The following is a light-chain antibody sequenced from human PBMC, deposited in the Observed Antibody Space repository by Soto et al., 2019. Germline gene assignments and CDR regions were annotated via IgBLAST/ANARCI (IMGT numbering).Light chain of an antibody. Sequence: QSALTQPPSVSGAPGQRITISCTGSSTNIGAGYDVHWYQQLPGTAPKLLIYDNSKRPSGVPDRFSGSKSGNSASLAITGLQAEDEADYYCQSYDSSLSGVVFGGGTKLTVL. V-gene: IGLV1-40*01. CDR2: DNS. J-gene: IGLJ2*01. CDR3: QSYDSSLSGVV. CDR1: STNIGAGYD.